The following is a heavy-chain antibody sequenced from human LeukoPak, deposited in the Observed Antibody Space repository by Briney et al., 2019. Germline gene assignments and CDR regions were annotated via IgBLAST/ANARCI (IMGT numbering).Heavy chain of an antibody. CDR1: GYTLTGYY. V-gene: IGHV1-2*02. Sequence: ASVKVSCKASGYTLTGYYIHWVRQAPGQGLEWMGWINPNSGGTNYAQKFQGRFTMTGDTSISTAYMELSRLRSEDTAVYYCARDYFDTSGSVSSIYGLDVWGQGTMVTVSS. J-gene: IGHJ6*02. CDR2: INPNSGGT. D-gene: IGHD3-22*01. CDR3: ARDYFDTSGSVSSIYGLDV.